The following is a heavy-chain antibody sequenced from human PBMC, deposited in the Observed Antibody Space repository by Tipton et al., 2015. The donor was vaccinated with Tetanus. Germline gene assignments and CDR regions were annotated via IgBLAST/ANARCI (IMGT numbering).Heavy chain of an antibody. V-gene: IGHV3-30*03. CDR1: GFTFSSYW. CDR2: ISYDGSNK. J-gene: IGHJ6*02. D-gene: IGHD3-3*01. CDR3: TTLRFLEWLSPSDNYYYYGMDV. Sequence: SLRLSCAASGFTFSSYWMSWVRQAPGKGLEWVAVISYDGSNKYYADSVKGRLTISRDNSKNTLYLQMNSLRAEDTAVYYCTTLRFLEWLSPSDNYYYYGMDVWGQGTTVTVSS.